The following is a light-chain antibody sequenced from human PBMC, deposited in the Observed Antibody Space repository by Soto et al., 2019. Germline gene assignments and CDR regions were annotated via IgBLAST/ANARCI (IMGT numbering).Light chain of an antibody. CDR3: QQYGTSPT. V-gene: IGKV3-20*01. CDR2: GAS. Sequence: ETVLTQSPGTLSLSPGERATLPCRASQSVISFYLAWYQQKPGQPPRLLIYGASTRATGIPDRFSGTGSGTDFTLTITRLEPEDSAVYYCQQYGTSPTFGQGTKVEIK. CDR1: QSVISFY. J-gene: IGKJ1*01.